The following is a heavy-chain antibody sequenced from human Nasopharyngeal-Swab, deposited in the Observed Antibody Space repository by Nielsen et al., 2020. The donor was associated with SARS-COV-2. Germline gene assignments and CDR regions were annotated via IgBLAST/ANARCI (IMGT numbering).Heavy chain of an antibody. D-gene: IGHD6-13*01. CDR3: AKPHLGQQLVVYYFDY. CDR2: VDYDGVRT. Sequence: GESLKISCAGSGYTFSNYAISWVRQAPGQGLEWVSTVDYDGVRTHYADSVEGRFIISRDNSKNTVYLQIKSLGVEDAAVYYCAKPHLGQQLVVYYFDYWGQGTLVTVSS. J-gene: IGHJ4*02. V-gene: IGHV3-23*01. CDR1: GYTFSNYA.